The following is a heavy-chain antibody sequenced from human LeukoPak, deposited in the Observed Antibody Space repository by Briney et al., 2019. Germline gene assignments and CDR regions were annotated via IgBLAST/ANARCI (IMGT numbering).Heavy chain of an antibody. D-gene: IGHD6-19*01. J-gene: IGHJ4*02. CDR3: ARESAVAATSDY. Sequence: PGRSLRLSCAASGFTFSSYAMHWVRQAPGKGLEWVAVISYDGSDKYYADSVKGRFTISRDNAKNTLYLQMNSLRAEDTAVYYCARESAVAATSDYWGQGTLVTVSS. CDR1: GFTFSSYA. CDR2: ISYDGSDK. V-gene: IGHV3-30-3*01.